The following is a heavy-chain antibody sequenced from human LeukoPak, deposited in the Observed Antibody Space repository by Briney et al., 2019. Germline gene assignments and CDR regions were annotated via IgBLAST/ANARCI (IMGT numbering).Heavy chain of an antibody. J-gene: IGHJ4*02. CDR3: ARVYTARGIDY. CDR2: IYHSGST. V-gene: IGHV4-30-2*01. CDR1: GFTFDDYA. Sequence: LRLSCAASGFTFDDYAMHWVRQAPGKGLEWIGYIYHSGSTYYNPSLKSRVTISEDRSKNQFSLKLSSVTAADTAVYYCARVYTARGIDYWGQGTLVTVSS. D-gene: IGHD3-10*01.